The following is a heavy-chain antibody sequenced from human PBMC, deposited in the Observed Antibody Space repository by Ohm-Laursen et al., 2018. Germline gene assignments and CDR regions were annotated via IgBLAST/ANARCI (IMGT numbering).Heavy chain of an antibody. CDR1: GFTFSSYA. CDR2: ITGSGVST. D-gene: IGHD2-2*02. J-gene: IGHJ6*02. Sequence: SLRLPCAASGFTFSSYAMSWVRQAPGKGLEWVSGITGSGVSTFYADSVIGRFTISRDNAKNSLFLQMNSLRADDTAIYYCARRIPLYGMDVWGQGTTVTVSS. V-gene: IGHV3-23*01. CDR3: ARRIPLYGMDV.